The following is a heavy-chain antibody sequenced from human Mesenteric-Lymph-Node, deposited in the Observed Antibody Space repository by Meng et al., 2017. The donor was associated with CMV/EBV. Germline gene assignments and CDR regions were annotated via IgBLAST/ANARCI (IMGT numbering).Heavy chain of an antibody. CDR1: GYTFTGYY. J-gene: IGHJ4*02. V-gene: IGHV1-2*02. CDR3: ARATTSLRGYPPSRADPRAKPDY. Sequence: ASVKVSCKASGYTFTGYYMHWVRQAPGQGLEWMGWINPNSGGTNYAQKFQGRVTMTRDTSISTAYMELSRLRSDDTAVYYCARATTSLRGYPPSRADPRAKPDYWGQGTLVTVSS. D-gene: IGHD1-1*01. CDR2: INPNSGGT.